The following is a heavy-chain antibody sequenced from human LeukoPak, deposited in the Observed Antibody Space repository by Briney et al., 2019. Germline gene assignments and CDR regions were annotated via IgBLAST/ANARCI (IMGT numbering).Heavy chain of an antibody. Sequence: SEALSLTCTVSGGSISSYYWSWIRQPPGKGLEWIGYIYYSGSTNYKPSLKSRVTISVETSKNQFSLKLRSVTAADTAVYYCARVTGYMIEDYFDYWGQGTLVTVSS. V-gene: IGHV4-59*01. CDR3: ARVTGYMIEDYFDY. D-gene: IGHD3-22*01. CDR2: IYYSGST. J-gene: IGHJ4*02. CDR1: GGSISSYY.